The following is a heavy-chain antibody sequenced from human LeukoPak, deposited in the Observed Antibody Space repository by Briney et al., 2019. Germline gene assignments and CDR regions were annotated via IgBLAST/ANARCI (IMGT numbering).Heavy chain of an antibody. Sequence: PGGSLRLSCAASGFSFTGYSINWVRQAPGKGLEWVSTITSISNTYYPDSVKGRFTISRDNSRDTLYLQMNTLRAEDTAIYYCAHRTAFDSWGQGTLVTVSS. D-gene: IGHD1-14*01. CDR3: AHRTAFDS. V-gene: IGHV3-23*01. J-gene: IGHJ4*02. CDR1: GFSFTGYS. CDR2: ITSISNT.